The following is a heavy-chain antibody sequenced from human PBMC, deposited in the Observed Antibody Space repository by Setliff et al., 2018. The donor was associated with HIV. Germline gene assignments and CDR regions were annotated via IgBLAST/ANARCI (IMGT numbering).Heavy chain of an antibody. D-gene: IGHD3-16*01. CDR1: GGSISSHF. J-gene: IGHJ4*02. CDR2: IYYSGST. Sequence: SETLSLTCTVSGGSISSHFWSWIRQPPGKGLEWIGSIYYSGSTNYNPALKSRVTISVVTSKNQFSLKLSYVTAADTAVYYCARGTLYYDYVWGTPFPFDYWGQGTLVTVSS. CDR3: ARGTLYYDYVWGTPFPFDY. V-gene: IGHV4-59*11.